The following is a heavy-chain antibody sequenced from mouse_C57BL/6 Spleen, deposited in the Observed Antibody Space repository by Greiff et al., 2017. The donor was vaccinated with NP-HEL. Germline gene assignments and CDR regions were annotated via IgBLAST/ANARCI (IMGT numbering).Heavy chain of an antibody. CDR3: ARQIYYYGSSHYYFDY. V-gene: IGHV1-22*01. D-gene: IGHD1-1*01. CDR2: INPNNGGT. CDR1: GYTFTDYN. Sequence: EVQLQQSGPELVKPGASVKMSCKASGYTFTDYNMHWVKQSPGKSLEWIGYINPNNGGTSDNQKFKGKATLTVNKSSSTAYMELRSLTSEDSAVYYCARQIYYYGSSHYYFDYWGQGTTLTVSS. J-gene: IGHJ2*01.